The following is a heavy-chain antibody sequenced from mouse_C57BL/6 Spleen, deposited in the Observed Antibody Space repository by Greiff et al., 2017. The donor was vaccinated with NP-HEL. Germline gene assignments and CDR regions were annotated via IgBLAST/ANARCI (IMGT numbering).Heavy chain of an antibody. CDR2: INPSNGGT. Sequence: VQLQQPGTELVKPGASVKLSCTASGYTFTSYLIHWVKQRPGQGLEWIGNINPSNGGTNYNEKFRSKATLTVDKSSSTVYMQLSRLTSEDSAVYYCASKLFYAMDDWGQGTSVTVAS. J-gene: IGHJ4*01. CDR3: ASKLFYAMDD. V-gene: IGHV1-53*01. CDR1: GYTFTSYL.